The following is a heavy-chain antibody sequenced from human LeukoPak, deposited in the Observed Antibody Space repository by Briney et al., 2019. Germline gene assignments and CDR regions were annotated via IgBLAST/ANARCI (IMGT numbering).Heavy chain of an antibody. V-gene: IGHV3-21*01. CDR2: VSIGGSFI. CDR1: GFTFSSYG. D-gene: IGHD4-17*01. CDR3: ARNKINTVTTGWYFDL. J-gene: IGHJ2*01. Sequence: PGGSLRLPCAASGFTFSSYGMNWVRQAPGKGLEWVSFVSIGGSFIYYADSVKGRFTISRDDAKNSLYLQMNSLTAEDTAEYYCARNKINTVTTGWYFDLWGRGTLASVSS.